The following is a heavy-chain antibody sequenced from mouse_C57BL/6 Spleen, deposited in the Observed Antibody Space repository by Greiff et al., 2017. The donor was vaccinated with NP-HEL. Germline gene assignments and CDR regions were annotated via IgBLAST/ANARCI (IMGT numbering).Heavy chain of an antibody. J-gene: IGHJ2*01. CDR1: GCTFTSYW. CDR3: ARGPLLDY. Sequence: QVQLQQPGAELVKPGASVKMSCTASGCTFTSYWINWVKQRPGQGLEWIGDIYPGSGSTNYNEKFKSKATLTVDKSSSTAYMQLSSLTSEDSALYYCARGPLLDYWGQGTTLTVSS. V-gene: IGHV1-55*01. CDR2: IYPGSGST. D-gene: IGHD6-5*01.